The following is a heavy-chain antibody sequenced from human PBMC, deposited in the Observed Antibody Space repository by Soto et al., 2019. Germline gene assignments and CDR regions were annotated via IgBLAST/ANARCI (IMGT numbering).Heavy chain of an antibody. V-gene: IGHV4-34*01. J-gene: IGHJ4*02. Sequence: QVQLQQWGAGLLKPSETLSLTCAVYGGSFSAYYWSWIRQPPGKGLEWIGEINHSGSTNYNPSLKRRVTISVDTFNNQFSLKLSSVTAADTAVYYCARAYLAAAIDYWGQGTLVTISS. D-gene: IGHD6-13*01. CDR2: INHSGST. CDR1: GGSFSAYY. CDR3: ARAYLAAAIDY.